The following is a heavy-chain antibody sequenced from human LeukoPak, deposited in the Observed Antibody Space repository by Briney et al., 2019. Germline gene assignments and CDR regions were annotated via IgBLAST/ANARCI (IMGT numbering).Heavy chain of an antibody. Sequence: GVLRLSCAASGFTFSSYAMSWVRQAPGKGLEWVSAISGSGGSTYYADSVKGRFTISRDNSKNTLYLQMNSLRAEDTAVYYCARSSVGYCSSTSCLVEDAFDIWGQGTMVTVSS. CDR3: ARSSVGYCSSTSCLVEDAFDI. CDR2: ISGSGGST. CDR1: GFTFSSYA. J-gene: IGHJ3*02. V-gene: IGHV3-23*01. D-gene: IGHD2-2*01.